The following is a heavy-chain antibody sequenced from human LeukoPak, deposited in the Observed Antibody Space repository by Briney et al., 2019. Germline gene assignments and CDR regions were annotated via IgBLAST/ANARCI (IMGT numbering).Heavy chain of an antibody. CDR1: GGSINNSY. CDR3: ARLTSLANIAARGRTWLDP. Sequence: SETLSLTCTVSGGSINNSYWTWIRQPPGKGLEWIGHIYYSGSTNYSPSLKSRVTISVDTSKNQFSLKLSSVTAADTAVYYCARLTSLANIAARGRTWLDPWGQGSLVTVSS. D-gene: IGHD6-6*01. CDR2: IYYSGST. V-gene: IGHV4-59*01. J-gene: IGHJ5*02.